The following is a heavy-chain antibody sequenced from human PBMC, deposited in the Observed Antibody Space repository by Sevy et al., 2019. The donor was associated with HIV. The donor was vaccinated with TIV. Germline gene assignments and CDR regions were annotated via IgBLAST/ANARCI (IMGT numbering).Heavy chain of an antibody. Sequence: GGSLRLSCAASGFTFSSYGMHWVRQAPGKGLEWVAVIWYDGSNKYYADSVKGRFTISRDNSKNTLYLQMNSLRAEDTAVYYCARDGGVGDTMVRGAPYYYYGMDVWGQGTTVTVSS. J-gene: IGHJ6*02. CDR2: IWYDGSNK. D-gene: IGHD3-10*01. V-gene: IGHV3-33*01. CDR3: ARDGGVGDTMVRGAPYYYYGMDV. CDR1: GFTFSSYG.